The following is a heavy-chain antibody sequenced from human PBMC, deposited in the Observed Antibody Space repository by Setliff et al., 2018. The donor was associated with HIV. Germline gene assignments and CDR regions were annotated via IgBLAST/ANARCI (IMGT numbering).Heavy chain of an antibody. V-gene: IGHV1-3*01. CDR1: GYTFTGYY. D-gene: IGHD6-19*01. J-gene: IGHJ4*02. CDR2: INAGDDNT. Sequence: PSVKVSCKASGYTFTGYYIHWVRQAPGQRLEWMGYINAGDDNTRYSEKFQGRVTITRDTSANTAYMELSSLRSEGTAVYYCARGSCSGCYLSDYWGLGTLVTVSS. CDR3: ARGSCSGCYLSDY.